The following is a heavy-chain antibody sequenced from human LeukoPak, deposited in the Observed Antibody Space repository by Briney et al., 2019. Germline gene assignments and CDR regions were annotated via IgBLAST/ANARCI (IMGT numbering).Heavy chain of an antibody. J-gene: IGHJ4*02. CDR1: GFTFSSYA. CDR3: AREGTPYYDFLEYYFDY. V-gene: IGHV3-30-3*01. D-gene: IGHD3-3*01. CDR2: ISYDGSNK. Sequence: GGSLRLSCAASGFTFSSYAMHWVRQAPGKGLEWVAVISYDGSNKYYADSVKGRFTISRDNSKNTLYLQMNSPRAEDTAVYYCAREGTPYYDFLEYYFDYWGQGTLVTVSS.